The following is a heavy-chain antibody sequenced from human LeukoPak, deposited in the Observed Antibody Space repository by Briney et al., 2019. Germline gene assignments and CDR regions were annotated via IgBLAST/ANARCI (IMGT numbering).Heavy chain of an antibody. Sequence: GASVKVSCKASGYTFTSYGISWVRQAPGQGLEWMGWISAYNGNTNYAQKLQGRVTMTTDTSTSTAYMELRSLRSDDTAVYYCARDLGAEYSSGWYDPYFDYWGQGTLVTVSS. CDR2: ISAYNGNT. D-gene: IGHD6-19*01. CDR1: GYTFTSYG. V-gene: IGHV1-18*01. CDR3: ARDLGAEYSSGWYDPYFDY. J-gene: IGHJ4*02.